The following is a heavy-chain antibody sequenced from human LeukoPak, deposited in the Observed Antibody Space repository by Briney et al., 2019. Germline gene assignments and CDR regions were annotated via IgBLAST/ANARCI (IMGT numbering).Heavy chain of an antibody. CDR2: IYYSGST. Sequence: SETLSLTCTVSGGSISSYYWSWIRQPPGKGLEWIGYIYYSGSTNYNPSLKSRVTISVDTSKNQLSLKLSSVTAADTAVYYCAREWYYDFWSGYAEFDYWGQGTLVTVSS. V-gene: IGHV4-59*01. CDR3: AREWYYDFWSGYAEFDY. CDR1: GGSISSYY. J-gene: IGHJ4*02. D-gene: IGHD3-3*01.